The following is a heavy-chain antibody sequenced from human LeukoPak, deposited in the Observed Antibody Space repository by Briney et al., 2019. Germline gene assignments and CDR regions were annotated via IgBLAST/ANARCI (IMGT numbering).Heavy chain of an antibody. D-gene: IGHD3-22*01. Sequence: SETLSLTCTVSGGSISSYYWGWIRQPPGKGLEWIGSIYYSGSTYYNPSLKSRVTISVDTSKNQFSLKLSSVTAADTAVYYCASLSYDSSGYYWDRPGVFDYWGQGTLVTVSS. J-gene: IGHJ4*02. V-gene: IGHV4-39*01. CDR1: GGSISSYY. CDR3: ASLSYDSSGYYWDRPGVFDY. CDR2: IYYSGST.